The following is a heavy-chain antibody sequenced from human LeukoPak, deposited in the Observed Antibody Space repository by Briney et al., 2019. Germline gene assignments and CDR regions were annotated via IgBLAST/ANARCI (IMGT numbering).Heavy chain of an antibody. Sequence: GGSLRLSCAVSGFTFSNYAMTWVRQALGKGLEWVSVISGSGDERTYYADSVKGRFTISRDNSKNTLYLQMNSLRAEDTAVYYCAKGDLGYCSTTNCNDYWGQGTLVTVSS. D-gene: IGHD2-2*01. CDR3: AKGDLGYCSTTNCNDY. J-gene: IGHJ4*02. CDR2: ISGSGDERT. V-gene: IGHV3-23*01. CDR1: GFTFSNYA.